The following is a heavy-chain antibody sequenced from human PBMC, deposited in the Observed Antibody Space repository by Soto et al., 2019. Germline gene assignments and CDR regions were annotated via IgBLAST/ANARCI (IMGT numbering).Heavy chain of an antibody. Sequence: GGSLRLSCAASGFTFSRYWMHWVLQAPGEGLVWVSRINGDGSSTTYADSVKGRFTISRDNAMSTVYLQMNSLRVEDTATYFCAGDGIAVAGTGNFDFWGQGALVTVSS. D-gene: IGHD6-19*01. V-gene: IGHV3-74*03. CDR1: GFTFSRYW. CDR2: INGDGSST. CDR3: AGDGIAVAGTGNFDF. J-gene: IGHJ4*02.